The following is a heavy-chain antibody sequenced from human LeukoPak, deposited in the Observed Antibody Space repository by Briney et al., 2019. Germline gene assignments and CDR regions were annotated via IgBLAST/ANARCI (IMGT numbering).Heavy chain of an antibody. CDR1: GFTFSSYA. CDR2: ISGSDGSR. CDR3: AKGEMGYFQH. J-gene: IGHJ1*01. D-gene: IGHD5-24*01. V-gene: IGHV3-23*01. Sequence: PGGSLRLSCAASGFTFSSYAMSWVRQAPGKGLEWVSAISGSDGSRYYADSVKGRFTISRDNSKNTLYLQMNSLRAEDTAVYYCAKGEMGYFQHWGQGTLVTVSS.